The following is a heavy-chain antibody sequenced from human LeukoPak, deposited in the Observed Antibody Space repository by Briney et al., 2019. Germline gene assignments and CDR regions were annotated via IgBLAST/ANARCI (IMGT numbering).Heavy chain of an antibody. CDR1: GYTFTSYG. Sequence: ASVKVSCKASGYTFTSYGISWVRQAPGQGLELMGWISAYNGNTNYAQKLQGRVTMTTDTSTSTAYMELRSLRSDDTAVYYCARTTGRITVVRGFSPLGWFDPWGQGTLVTVSS. J-gene: IGHJ5*02. CDR2: ISAYNGNT. CDR3: ARTTGRITVVRGFSPLGWFDP. D-gene: IGHD3-10*01. V-gene: IGHV1-18*01.